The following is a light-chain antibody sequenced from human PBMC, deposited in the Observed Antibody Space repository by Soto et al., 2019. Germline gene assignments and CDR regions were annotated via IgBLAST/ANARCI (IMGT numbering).Light chain of an antibody. CDR3: QQLDSYSST. CDR2: GAS. J-gene: IGKJ4*01. CDR1: QSVGSN. V-gene: IGKV3D-15*01. Sequence: IVMTQSPATLSVSPGERATLSCRPSQSVGSNLAWYQQKPGQAPRLLIYGASNRATGIPARFSGSGSGTDFTLTISSLQPEDFATYYCQQLDSYSSTFGGGTKVDIK.